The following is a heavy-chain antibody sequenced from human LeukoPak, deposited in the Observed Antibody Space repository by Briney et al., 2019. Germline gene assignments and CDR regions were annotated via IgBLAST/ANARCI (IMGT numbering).Heavy chain of an antibody. CDR1: GGSISRSNW. D-gene: IGHD2-15*01. Sequence: SETLSLTCAVSGGSISRSNWWSWLRQPPGKGLEWIGEIYHSGSTYYNPSLKSRVTISVDTSKNQFSLKLSSVTAADTAVYYCARESPRSGGSHWGQGTLVTVSS. V-gene: IGHV4-4*02. J-gene: IGHJ4*02. CDR2: IYHSGST. CDR3: ARESPRSGGSH.